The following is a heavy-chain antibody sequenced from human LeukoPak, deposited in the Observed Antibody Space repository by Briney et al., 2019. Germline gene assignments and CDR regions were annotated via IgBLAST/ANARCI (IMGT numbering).Heavy chain of an antibody. CDR3: ARVVDCSSTSCYFSGMDV. CDR2: IYSGGST. V-gene: IGHV3-53*04. J-gene: IGHJ6*02. CDR1: GFILSSYE. D-gene: IGHD2-2*01. Sequence: PGGSLRLSCAASGFILSSYEMNWVRRAPGKGLEWVSVIYSGGSTYYADSVKGRFTISRHNSKNTLYLQMNSLRAEDTAVYYCARVVDCSSTSCYFSGMDVWGQGTTVTVSS.